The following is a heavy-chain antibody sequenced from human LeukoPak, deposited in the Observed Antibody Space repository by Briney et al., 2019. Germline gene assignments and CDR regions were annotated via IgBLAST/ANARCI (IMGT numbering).Heavy chain of an antibody. CDR3: ARDPPFIIGTTFFDY. V-gene: IGHV3-69-1*01. Sequence: GGSLSLSCAASGFTFSNYAVSWVRQAPGKGLEWVSGVSGVGTTYYADPVKGRFTISRDNAKNSLYLQMNSLRAEDTAVYYCARDPPFIIGTTFFDYWGQGTLVTVSS. CDR1: GFTFSNYA. J-gene: IGHJ4*02. D-gene: IGHD1-20*01. CDR2: VSGVGTT.